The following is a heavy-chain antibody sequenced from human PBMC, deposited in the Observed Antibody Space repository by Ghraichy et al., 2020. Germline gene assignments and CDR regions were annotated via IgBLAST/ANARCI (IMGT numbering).Heavy chain of an antibody. D-gene: IGHD1-7*01. CDR1: GFTVSSNY. CDR2: IYSGGST. J-gene: IGHJ4*02. V-gene: IGHV3-53*01. Sequence: GGSLRLSCAASGFTVSSNYMSWVRQAPGKGLEWVSVIYSGGSTYYADSVKGRFTISRDNAKNSLFLQMNSLRDEDTAVYYCARDLVLTGTLWHWGQGTLVTVSS. CDR3: ARDLVLTGTLWH.